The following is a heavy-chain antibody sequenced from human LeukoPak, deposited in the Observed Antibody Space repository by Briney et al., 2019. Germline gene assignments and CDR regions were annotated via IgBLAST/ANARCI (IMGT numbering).Heavy chain of an antibody. V-gene: IGHV4-4*09. D-gene: IGHD1-26*01. CDR3: ARHRYSGSRVAFDI. Sequence: SETLSLTCAVYGGSFSGYYWSWIRQPPGKGLEWIGYIYTSGSTHYNPSLKSRVTISVDTSKNQFSLKLSSVTAADTAVYYCARHRYSGSRVAFDIWGQGTMVTVSS. CDR2: IYTSGST. CDR1: GGSFSGYY. J-gene: IGHJ3*02.